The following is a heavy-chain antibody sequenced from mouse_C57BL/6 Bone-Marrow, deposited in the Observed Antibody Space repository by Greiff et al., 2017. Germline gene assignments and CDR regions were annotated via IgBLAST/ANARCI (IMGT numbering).Heavy chain of an antibody. CDR1: GFTFSDYY. D-gene: IGHD1-1*01. J-gene: IGHJ1*03. CDR2: ISNGGGST. CDR3: ARQRFTTVVEGDWYCDV. Sequence: EVQGVESGGGLVQPGGSLKLSCAASGFTFSDYYMYWVRQTPEKRLEWVAYISNGGGSTYYPDTVKGRFTISRDNAKNTLYLQMSRLKSEDTAMYYCARQRFTTVVEGDWYCDVWGTGTTVTVSS. V-gene: IGHV5-12*01.